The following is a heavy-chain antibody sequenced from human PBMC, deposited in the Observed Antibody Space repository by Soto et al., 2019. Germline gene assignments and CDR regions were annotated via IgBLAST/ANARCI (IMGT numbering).Heavy chain of an antibody. D-gene: IGHD2-15*01. V-gene: IGHV1-69*01. CDR1: GGTFSSYA. J-gene: IGHJ3*02. Sequence: QVQLVQSGAEVKKPGSSVKVSCKASGGTFSSYAISWVRQAPGQGLEWMGGIIPIFGTANYAQKFQGRVTITADESTSTAYMELSRLRSEDTAVYYCARGCSGGSCYRRDAFDIWGQGTMVTVSS. CDR3: ARGCSGGSCYRRDAFDI. CDR2: IIPIFGTA.